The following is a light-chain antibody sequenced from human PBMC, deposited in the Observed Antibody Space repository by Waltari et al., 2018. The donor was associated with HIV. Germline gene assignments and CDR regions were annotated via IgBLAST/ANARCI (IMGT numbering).Light chain of an antibody. CDR1: SSDVGSYNL. V-gene: IGLV2-23*01. J-gene: IGLJ2*01. CDR2: EGS. CDR3: CSYAGSSTLEV. Sequence: QSALTQPASVSGSPGQSITISCTGTSSDVGSYNLVSWYQQHPGKAPKLMIYEGSKLPSGGSNGFSGSKSGNTASLTISGLQAEDEADYYCCSYAGSSTLEVFGGGTKLTVL.